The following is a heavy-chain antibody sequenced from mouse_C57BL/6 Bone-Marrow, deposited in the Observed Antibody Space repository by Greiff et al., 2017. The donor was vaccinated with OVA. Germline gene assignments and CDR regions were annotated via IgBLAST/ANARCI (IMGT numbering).Heavy chain of an antibody. V-gene: IGHV1-81*01. J-gene: IGHJ4*01. CDR2: IYPRSGNT. Sequence: QVQLKQSGAELARPGASVKLSCKASGYTFTSYGISWVKQRTGQGLEWIGEIYPRSGNTYYNEKFKGKATLTADKSSSTAYMELRRLTSEDSAVYFCARWAHYYSKEGLDYWGQGTSVTVSS. CDR1: GYTFTSYG. D-gene: IGHD2-5*01. CDR3: ARWAHYYSKEGLDY.